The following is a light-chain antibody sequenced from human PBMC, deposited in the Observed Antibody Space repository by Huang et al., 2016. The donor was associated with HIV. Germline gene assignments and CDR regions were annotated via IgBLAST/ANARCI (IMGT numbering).Light chain of an antibody. J-gene: IGKJ2*01. CDR3: QQYNNWPPGYT. V-gene: IGKV3-15*01. Sequence: EIVMTQSPGTLSVSPGERATLSCRASQSVSTNLAWYQQKPGQAPRLLIYGTFTSATGIPVRFSGSGSGTEFTLTISSLQSEDFAVYYCQQYNNWPPGYTFGQGTRVEIK. CDR1: QSVSTN. CDR2: GTF.